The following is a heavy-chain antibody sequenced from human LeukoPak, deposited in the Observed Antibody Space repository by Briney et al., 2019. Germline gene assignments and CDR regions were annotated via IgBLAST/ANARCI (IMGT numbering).Heavy chain of an antibody. D-gene: IGHD3-3*01. J-gene: IGHJ4*02. CDR1: GFTFSSYA. Sequence: GGSLRLSCAASGFTFSSYAMSWVRQAPGKGLEWVSAISGSGGSTYYADSEKGRFTISRDNSKNTLYLQMNSLRAEDTAVYYCAKDVYYDFWSGYYKGLDYWGQGTLVTVSS. CDR2: ISGSGGST. CDR3: AKDVYYDFWSGYYKGLDY. V-gene: IGHV3-23*01.